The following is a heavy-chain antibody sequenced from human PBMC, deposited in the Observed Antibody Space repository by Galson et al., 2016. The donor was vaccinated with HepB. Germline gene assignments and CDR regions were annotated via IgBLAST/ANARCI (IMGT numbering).Heavy chain of an antibody. J-gene: IGHJ3*02. V-gene: IGHV4-31*03. D-gene: IGHD3-22*01. CDR3: ARGAITTRFGAITRFAFDI. CDR2: IYYSGST. CDR1: GGSVISAGFH. Sequence: TLSLTCSVSGGSVISAGFHWSWIRQHPGKGLEWIGSIYYSGSTFYNPSLKSRLSISLDPSKEQFSLKLTSVTAADTAVYYCARGAITTRFGAITRFAFDIWGRGTVVSVSS.